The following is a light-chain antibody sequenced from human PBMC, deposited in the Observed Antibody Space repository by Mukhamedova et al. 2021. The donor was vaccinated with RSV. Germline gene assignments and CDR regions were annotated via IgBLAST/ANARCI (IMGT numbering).Light chain of an antibody. V-gene: IGKV1-39*01. CDR3: QQSYNTPRT. CDR2: DST. Sequence: WYQRRVHGKAPRLLIYDSTILQSEVPSRFSGSGSGTDFTLTISSLQPGDFATYYCQQSYNTPRTFGGGTKVEIK. J-gene: IGKJ4*01.